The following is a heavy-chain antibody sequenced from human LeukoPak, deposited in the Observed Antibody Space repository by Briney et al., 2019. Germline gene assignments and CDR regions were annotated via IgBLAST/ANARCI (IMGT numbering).Heavy chain of an antibody. CDR2: INHSGST. CDR1: GGSFSGYY. V-gene: IGHV4-34*01. Sequence: SETLSLTCAVYGGSFSGYYWSWIRQPPGKGLEWIGEINHSGSTNYNPSLKSRVTISVDTSKNQFSLKLSSVTAADTAVYYCARRRGDYHSYFDYWGQGTLVTVSS. J-gene: IGHJ4*02. D-gene: IGHD4-17*01. CDR3: ARRRGDYHSYFDY.